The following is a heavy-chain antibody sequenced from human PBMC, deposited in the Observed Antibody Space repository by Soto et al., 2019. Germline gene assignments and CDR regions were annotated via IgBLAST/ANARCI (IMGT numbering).Heavy chain of an antibody. CDR2: IYESGTT. Sequence: QLQLQESGPGLVKPSETLSLTCTVSGGSISSSSHYWGWIRQPPGKGLEWIASIYESGTTYYNPSLKSRVTISVDTSKNQFSLKLSSVTAADTAVYYCARQGGVVCSGGSCYLFDYWGQGTLVTVSS. D-gene: IGHD2-15*01. J-gene: IGHJ4*02. CDR1: GGSISSSSHY. V-gene: IGHV4-39*01. CDR3: ARQGGVVCSGGSCYLFDY.